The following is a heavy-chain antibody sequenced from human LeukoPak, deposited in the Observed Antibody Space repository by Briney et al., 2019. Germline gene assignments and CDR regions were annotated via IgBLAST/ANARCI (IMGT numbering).Heavy chain of an antibody. V-gene: IGHV4-59*08. Sequence: SETLSLTCTVSGGSISSYYWSWIRQPPGKGLEWIGYIYYSGSTNYNPSLKSRVTISVDTSKNQFSLKLSSVTAADTAVYYCACTTYYYYYMDVWGKGTTVTVSS. CDR3: ACTTYYYYYMDV. J-gene: IGHJ6*03. D-gene: IGHD2-2*01. CDR1: GGSISSYY. CDR2: IYYSGST.